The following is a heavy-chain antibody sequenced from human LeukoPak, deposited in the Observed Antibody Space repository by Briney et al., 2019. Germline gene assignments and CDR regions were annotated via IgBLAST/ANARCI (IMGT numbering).Heavy chain of an antibody. CDR2: ISAYNGNT. V-gene: IGHV1-18*01. J-gene: IGHJ4*02. D-gene: IGHD3-22*01. Sequence: GASVKVSRKASGYTFSSYGISWVRQAPGQGLEWMGWISAYNGNTYYAQNLQGRVTMTTDTSTSTAYMELRGLRSDDTAFYYCARVPYYYDNSGFYDWGQGTLVTVSS. CDR1: GYTFSSYG. CDR3: ARVPYYYDNSGFYD.